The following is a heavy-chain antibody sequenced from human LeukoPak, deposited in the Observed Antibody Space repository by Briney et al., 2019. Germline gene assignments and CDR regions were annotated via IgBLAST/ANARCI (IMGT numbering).Heavy chain of an antibody. V-gene: IGHV3-66*02. CDR1: GFTFSSYE. CDR3: ARGRTTTDY. CDR2: IYSGGST. D-gene: IGHD1-1*01. J-gene: IGHJ4*02. Sequence: GGSLRLSCAASGFTFSSYEMNWVRQAPGKGLEWVSVIYSGGSTYYADSVKGRFTISRDNSKNTLYLQMNSLRAEDTAVYYCARGRTTTDYWGQGTLVTVSS.